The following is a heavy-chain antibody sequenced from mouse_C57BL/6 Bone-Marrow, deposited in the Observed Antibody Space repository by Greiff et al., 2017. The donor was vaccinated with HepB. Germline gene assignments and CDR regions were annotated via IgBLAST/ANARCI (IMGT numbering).Heavy chain of an antibody. CDR2: ISYDGSN. CDR3: ARREGYRDYFDY. V-gene: IGHV3-6*01. J-gene: IGHJ2*01. CDR1: GYSITSGYY. D-gene: IGHD2-2*01. Sequence: VQLKQSGPGLVKPSQSLSLTCSVTGYSITSGYYWNWIRQFPVNKLEWMGYISYDGSNNYNPSLKNRISITRDTSKNQFFLKLNSVTTEDTATYYCARREGYRDYFDYWGQGTTLTVSS.